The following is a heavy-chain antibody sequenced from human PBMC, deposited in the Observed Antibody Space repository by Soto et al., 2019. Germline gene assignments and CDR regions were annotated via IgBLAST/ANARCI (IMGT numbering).Heavy chain of an antibody. CDR1: GFTFSSYL. J-gene: IGHJ6*03. Sequence: GGSLRLSCAASGFTFSSYLMHRVRQAPGKGLVWVSRINSDGSSTSYADSVKGRFTISRDNAKNTLYLQMNSLRAEDTAVYYCARSGTPLDYYYYYYMDVWGKGTTVTVSS. D-gene: IGHD3-10*01. CDR3: ARSGTPLDYYYYYYMDV. V-gene: IGHV3-74*01. CDR2: INSDGSST.